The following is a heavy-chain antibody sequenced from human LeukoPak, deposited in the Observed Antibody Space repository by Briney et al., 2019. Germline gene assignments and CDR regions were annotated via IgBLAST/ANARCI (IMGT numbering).Heavy chain of an antibody. J-gene: IGHJ4*02. Sequence: GSSVKVSCKASGGTFSSYAISWVRQAPGQGLEWMGWISAYNGNTNYAQKLQGRVTMTTDTSTSTAYMELRSLRSDDTAVYYCARDPLDLRWFRAPNADYWGQGTLVTVSS. D-gene: IGHD2-21*01. CDR3: ARDPLDLRWFRAPNADY. V-gene: IGHV1-18*01. CDR2: ISAYNGNT. CDR1: GGTFSSYA.